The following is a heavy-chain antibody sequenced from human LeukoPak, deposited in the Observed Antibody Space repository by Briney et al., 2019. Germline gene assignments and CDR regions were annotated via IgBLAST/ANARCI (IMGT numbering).Heavy chain of an antibody. V-gene: IGHV4-38-2*02. CDR1: GYSISSGYY. Sequence: SETLSLTCTVSGYSISSGYYWGWIRQPPGKGLEWIGSIYHSGSTYYNPSLKSRVTISVDTSKNQFSLKLSSVTAADTAVYYCARGRILRIAKYYMDVWGKGTTVTISS. J-gene: IGHJ6*03. D-gene: IGHD2-15*01. CDR2: IYHSGST. CDR3: ARGRILRIAKYYMDV.